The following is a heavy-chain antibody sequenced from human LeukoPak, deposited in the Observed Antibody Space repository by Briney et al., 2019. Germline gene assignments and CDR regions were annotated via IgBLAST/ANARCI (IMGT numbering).Heavy chain of an antibody. CDR3: ARVPIRRHYESTGYYYEDP. J-gene: IGHJ5*02. CDR1: GYTFTGYY. Sequence: GASVKVSCTASGYTFTGYYMHWVRQAPGQGLEWMGWINPNSGGANYAQKFQGRVTMTRDTSISTAYMELSRLRSDDTAVYYCARVPIRRHYESTGYYYEDPWGQGTLVTVSS. V-gene: IGHV1-2*02. CDR2: INPNSGGA. D-gene: IGHD3-22*01.